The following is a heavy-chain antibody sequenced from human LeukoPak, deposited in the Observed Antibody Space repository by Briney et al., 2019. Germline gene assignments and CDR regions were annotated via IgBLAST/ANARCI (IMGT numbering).Heavy chain of an antibody. J-gene: IGHJ4*02. V-gene: IGHV4-30-2*01. D-gene: IGHD5-12*01. CDR3: ARGDLRFDY. Sequence: SETLSLTCAVSGGSISSGGYSWSWLRQPPGKGLEWIGYIYHSGSTYYNPSLKSRVTISVDRSKNQFSLKLSSVTAADTAVYYCARGDLRFDYWGQGTLVTVSS. CDR2: IYHSGST. CDR1: GGSISSGGYS.